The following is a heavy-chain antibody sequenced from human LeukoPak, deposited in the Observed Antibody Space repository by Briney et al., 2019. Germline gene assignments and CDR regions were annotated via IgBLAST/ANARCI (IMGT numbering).Heavy chain of an antibody. D-gene: IGHD6-13*01. V-gene: IGHV3-23*01. J-gene: IGHJ4*02. CDR1: GFTFSNYA. CDR2: ITKSGRET. Sequence: GGSPRLSCVTSGFTFSNYAMSWVRQAPGKGLEWLSDITKSGRETFYADSVKGRFTISRDNSKNTLYLQMNSLRAEDTAVYYCASPGRYSSSWPYWGQGTLVTVSS. CDR3: ASPGRYSSSWPY.